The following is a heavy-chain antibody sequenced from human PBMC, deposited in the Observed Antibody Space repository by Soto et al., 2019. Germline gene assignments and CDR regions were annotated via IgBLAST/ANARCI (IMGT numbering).Heavy chain of an antibody. CDR2: ISWNSGTR. Sequence: EVQLVESGGGLVQPGRSLRLSCAASGFTFDDFAMHWVRQAPGKGLEWVSGISWNSGTRGYAGSVKGRFTISRDNAXNXXYLEMNSLRPDDTALYYCAKDGDSGSYGLFGAFDVWGQGTMVTVSS. CDR3: AKDGDSGSYGLFGAFDV. J-gene: IGHJ3*01. CDR1: GFTFDDFA. V-gene: IGHV3-9*01. D-gene: IGHD1-26*01.